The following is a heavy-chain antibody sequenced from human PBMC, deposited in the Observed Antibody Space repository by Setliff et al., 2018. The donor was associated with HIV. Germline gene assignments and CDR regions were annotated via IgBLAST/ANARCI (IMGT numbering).Heavy chain of an antibody. D-gene: IGHD3-16*01. CDR2: FYSGGGT. V-gene: IGHV4-39*02. J-gene: IGHJ4*01. CDR1: TGSISRYFYY. CDR3: ARDRHYGPNVLFDY. Sequence: SETLSLTCTVSTGSISRYFYYWAWIRRPPGKGLEWIGSFYSGGGTSYNPSLNSRVTISVDTSKNQFSLKLRSVTAADTSMYFCARDRHYGPNVLFDYWGHGTLVTVSS.